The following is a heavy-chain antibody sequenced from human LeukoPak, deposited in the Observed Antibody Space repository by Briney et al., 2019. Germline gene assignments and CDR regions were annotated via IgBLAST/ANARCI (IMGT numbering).Heavy chain of an antibody. Sequence: SETLSLTCAVYGGSFSGYYWSWIRQPPGKGLEWIGEINHSGSTNYNPSLKSRVTMSVDTSKNQFSLKLSSVTAADTAVYYCARVTSVAAAGTGWFDPWGQGTLVTVSS. J-gene: IGHJ5*02. CDR3: ARVTSVAAAGTGWFDP. D-gene: IGHD6-13*01. V-gene: IGHV4-34*01. CDR1: GGSFSGYY. CDR2: INHSGST.